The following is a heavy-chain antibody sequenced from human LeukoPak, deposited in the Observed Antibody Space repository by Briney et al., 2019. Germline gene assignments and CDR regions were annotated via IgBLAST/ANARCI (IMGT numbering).Heavy chain of an antibody. CDR2: ISGSGGST. Sequence: GGSLRLSCAASGFTFSSYAMSWVRQAPGKGLEWVSAISGSGGSTYYADSVKGRFTISRGNSKNTLYLQMNSLRAEDTAVYYCAKDLGSGYYSRFDYWGQGTLVTVSS. J-gene: IGHJ4*02. V-gene: IGHV3-23*01. D-gene: IGHD3-22*01. CDR3: AKDLGSGYYSRFDY. CDR1: GFTFSSYA.